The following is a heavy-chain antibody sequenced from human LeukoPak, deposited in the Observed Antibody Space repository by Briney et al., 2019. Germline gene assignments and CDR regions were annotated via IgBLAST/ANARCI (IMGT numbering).Heavy chain of an antibody. CDR3: ARPGYDFWSGLLGGTDY. D-gene: IGHD3-3*01. V-gene: IGHV3-11*01. CDR1: GFTFSDYY. Sequence: GGSLRLSCAASGFTFSDYYMSWIRQAPGQGLEWVSYISSSGSTIYYADSVKGRFTISRDNAKNSLYLQMNSLRAEDTAVYYCARPGYDFWSGLLGGTDYWGQGTLVTVSS. CDR2: ISSSGSTI. J-gene: IGHJ4*02.